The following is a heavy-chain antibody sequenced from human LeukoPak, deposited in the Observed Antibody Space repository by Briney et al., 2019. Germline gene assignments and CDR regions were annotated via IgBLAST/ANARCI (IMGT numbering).Heavy chain of an antibody. V-gene: IGHV3-30*18. D-gene: IGHD6-19*01. Sequence: AGGSLRLSCAASGFTFSSYGMHWVRQAPGKGLEWVAVISYDGSNKYYADSVKGRFTISRDNSKNTLYLQMNSLRAEDTAVYYCAKDGVAVVYYGMDVWGQGATVTVSS. CDR2: ISYDGSNK. CDR1: GFTFSSYG. J-gene: IGHJ6*02. CDR3: AKDGVAVVYYGMDV.